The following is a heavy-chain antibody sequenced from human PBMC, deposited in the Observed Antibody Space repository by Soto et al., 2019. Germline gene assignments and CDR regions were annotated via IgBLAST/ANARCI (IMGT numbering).Heavy chain of an antibody. CDR2: ISAYNGNT. V-gene: IGHV1-18*01. CDR1: GYTFTSYG. D-gene: IGHD2-15*01. Sequence: QVQLVQSGAEVKKPGASVKVSCKASGYTFTSYGISWVRQAPGQGLEWMGWISAYNGNTNYAQKLQGRVTMTTDTSTSTAYMGLRSLRYDDTAGYCCARGVVVALHYYYGMDVWGQGTTVTVSS. CDR3: ARGVVVALHYYYGMDV. J-gene: IGHJ6*02.